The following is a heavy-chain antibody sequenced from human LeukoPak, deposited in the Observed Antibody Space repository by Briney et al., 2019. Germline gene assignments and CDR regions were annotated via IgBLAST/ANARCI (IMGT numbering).Heavy chain of an antibody. J-gene: IGHJ4*02. D-gene: IGHD3-10*01. Sequence: PSETPSLTCTVSGGSFSTHYWSWIRQPPGRGLEWIGYIYYTGSTNHNPSLKSRVTISVDTSKNQFSLKLTSVTAADTAVYYCARAYGSGSYPPLFDYWGQGTLVTVSS. CDR2: IYYTGST. CDR3: ARAYGSGSYPPLFDY. CDR1: GGSFSTHY. V-gene: IGHV4-59*11.